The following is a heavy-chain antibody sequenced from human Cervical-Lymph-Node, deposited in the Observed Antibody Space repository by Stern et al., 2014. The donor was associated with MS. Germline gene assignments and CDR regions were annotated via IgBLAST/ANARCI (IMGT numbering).Heavy chain of an antibody. CDR2: SRNTAKSYTT. CDR3: SRHSSGDY. CDR1: GFSFSDFY. Sequence: VQLGQSGGGLVQPGGSLRLSCTVSGFSFSDFYMDWVRQAPGKGLEWVGRSRNTAKSYTTDYAASVKGRFTISRDDSKNSLYLQMNSLKTEDTAVYYCSRHSSGDYWGPGTLVTVSS. J-gene: IGHJ4*02. V-gene: IGHV3-72*01.